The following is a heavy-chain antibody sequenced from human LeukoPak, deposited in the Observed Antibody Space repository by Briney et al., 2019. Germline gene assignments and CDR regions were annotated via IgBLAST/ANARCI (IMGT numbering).Heavy chain of an antibody. J-gene: IGHJ1*01. V-gene: IGHV3-15*01. CDR2: IKSKTDGGTT. Sequence: GGSLRLSCAASGFXFSKAWISWVRQAPGKGLEWVGRIKSKTDGGTTDYAAPVKGRFTISRDDSKNTLYLQMNSLKTEDTAVYYCTTARMVRGVSHWGQGTLVTVSS. CDR1: GFXFSKAW. D-gene: IGHD3-10*01. CDR3: TTARMVRGVSH.